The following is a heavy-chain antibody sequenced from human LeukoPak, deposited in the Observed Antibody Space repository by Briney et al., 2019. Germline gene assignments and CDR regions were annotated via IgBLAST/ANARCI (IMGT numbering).Heavy chain of an antibody. D-gene: IGHD1-1*01. Sequence: PSETLSLTCTVSGGSISSSSYYWGWIRQPPGKGLEWIGSIYYSGSTYYNPSLKSRVTISVDTSKNQFSLKLSSVTAADTAVYYCARQWNGGPVYGRFDPWGQGTLVTVSS. CDR2: IYYSGST. CDR3: ARQWNGGPVYGRFDP. V-gene: IGHV4-39*07. CDR1: GGSISSSSYY. J-gene: IGHJ5*02.